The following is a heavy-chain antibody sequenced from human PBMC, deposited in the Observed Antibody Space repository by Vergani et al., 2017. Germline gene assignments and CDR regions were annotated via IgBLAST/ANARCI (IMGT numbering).Heavy chain of an antibody. Sequence: EVQLVESGGGLVQPGGSLRLSCAASGFTFSSYWMSWVRQAPGKGLEWVANIKQDGSEKYYVDSVKGRFTISRDNAKNSLYLQMNSLRAEDTAVYYCARHDREPGIAVAGTVWFDPWGQGTLVTVSS. CDR1: GFTFSSYW. D-gene: IGHD6-19*01. CDR2: IKQDGSEK. CDR3: ARHDREPGIAVAGTVWFDP. V-gene: IGHV3-7*03. J-gene: IGHJ5*02.